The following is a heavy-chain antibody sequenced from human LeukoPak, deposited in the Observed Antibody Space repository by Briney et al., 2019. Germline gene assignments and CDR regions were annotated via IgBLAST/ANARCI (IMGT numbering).Heavy chain of an antibody. J-gene: IGHJ4*02. D-gene: IGHD2-21*02. CDR3: ARPMGDVGGGDFHPFDY. CDR1: GGTFSSYA. V-gene: IGHV1-69*13. Sequence: SVKVSCKASGGTFSSYAISWVRQAPGQGLEWMGGIIPIFGTANYAQKFQGRVTITADESTSTAYMELSSLRSEDTAVYYSARPMGDVGGGDFHPFDYWGQGTLVTVPS. CDR2: IIPIFGTA.